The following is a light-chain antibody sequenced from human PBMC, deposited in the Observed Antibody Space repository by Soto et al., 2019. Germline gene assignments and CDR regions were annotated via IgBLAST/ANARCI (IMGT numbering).Light chain of an antibody. J-gene: IGKJ1*01. Sequence: DIQMTQSPSSLSASMGDRVTITCRASQTIRSFLNWYQQKPGKAPQLLIYAASSLQSGVPSRFSGSKSDTDFTLTISSLQAEDFATYYCQQTYSTPWTFGQGTKVDIK. V-gene: IGKV1-39*01. CDR1: QTIRSF. CDR2: AAS. CDR3: QQTYSTPWT.